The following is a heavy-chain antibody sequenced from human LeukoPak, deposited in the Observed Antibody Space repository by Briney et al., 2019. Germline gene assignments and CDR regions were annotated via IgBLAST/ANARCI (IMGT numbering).Heavy chain of an antibody. J-gene: IGHJ4*02. Sequence: SETLSLTCTVSGYSITSHYYWGWIRQPPGKGLEWIGSIYHSGSTYYNPSLKSRLTISLATSKNQFSLKLSSVTAADTAVYYCARGPHHYFDSSGFYSSKFDYWGQGTLVTVSS. CDR2: IYHSGST. V-gene: IGHV4-38-2*02. CDR3: ARGPHHYFDSSGFYSSKFDY. D-gene: IGHD3-22*01. CDR1: GYSITSHYY.